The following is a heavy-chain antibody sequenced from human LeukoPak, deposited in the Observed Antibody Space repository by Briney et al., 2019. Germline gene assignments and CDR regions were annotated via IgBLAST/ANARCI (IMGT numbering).Heavy chain of an antibody. CDR2: IYSTVST. D-gene: IGHD6-19*01. J-gene: IGHJ3*01. V-gene: IGHV4-4*07. CDR1: AVSANNYY. CDR3: ARRVAGPNDAFDV. Sequence: SSESLSLTSSVAAVSANNYYGNWIRQPAGKVLEWIGRIYSTVSTDYNPSLKSRVTMSVDTSQNQFSLNMSSVTAADTAVYYCARRVAGPNDAFDVWGQGTMVTVSS.